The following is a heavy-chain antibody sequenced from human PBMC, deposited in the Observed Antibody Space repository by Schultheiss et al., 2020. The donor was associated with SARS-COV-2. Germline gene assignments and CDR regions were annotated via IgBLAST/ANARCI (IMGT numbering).Heavy chain of an antibody. CDR2: IKSKTDGGTT. CDR3: AKEEGRSSGWRGGFDY. J-gene: IGHJ4*02. V-gene: IGHV3-15*01. D-gene: IGHD6-19*01. Sequence: GESLKISCVASGSTFSTYWMGWVRQAPGKGLEWVGRIKSKTDGGTTDYAAPVKGRFTISRDDSKNTLYLQMNSLRAEDTAVYYCAKEEGRSSGWRGGFDYWGQGTLVTVSS. CDR1: GSTFSTYW.